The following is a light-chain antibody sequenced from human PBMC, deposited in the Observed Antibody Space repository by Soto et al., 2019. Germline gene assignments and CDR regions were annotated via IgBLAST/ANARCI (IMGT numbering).Light chain of an antibody. CDR3: QQYNNWPPMYT. Sequence: EIVMTQSPATLSVSPGERATLSCRASQSVSSKLAWYQQKPGQAPRLLIYGASTRATGIPARFSGSGSGTEFTLTISSLQSEDLAVYYCQQYNNWPPMYTFGQGTKLEIK. CDR2: GAS. V-gene: IGKV3-15*01. J-gene: IGKJ2*01. CDR1: QSVSSK.